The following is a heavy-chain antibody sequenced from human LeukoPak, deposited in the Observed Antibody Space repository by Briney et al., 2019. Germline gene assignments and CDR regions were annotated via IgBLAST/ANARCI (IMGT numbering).Heavy chain of an antibody. D-gene: IGHD6-19*01. CDR2: MNPNSGNT. Sequence: ASVKVSCKASGYTFTSYDINWVRQATGQGLEWMGWMNPNSGNTGYAQKFQGRVTMTRNTSISTAYMELSSLRSEDTAVYYCARVASIAVATSDYWGQGTLVTVSS. J-gene: IGHJ4*02. V-gene: IGHV1-8*01. CDR3: ARVASIAVATSDY. CDR1: GYTFTSYD.